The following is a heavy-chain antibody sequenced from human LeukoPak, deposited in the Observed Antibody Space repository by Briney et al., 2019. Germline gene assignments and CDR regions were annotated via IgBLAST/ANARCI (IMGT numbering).Heavy chain of an antibody. CDR1: GGSVSSYY. Sequence: SETLSLTCTVSGGSVSSYYWSWLRQPPGKGLEWIGYIYYSGSTNYNPSLKSRVTISLDTSKNQFSLKVGSVTAADTAVYYCARDTYSGIYYPYYYYYYMDVWGKGTTVTVSS. D-gene: IGHD1-26*01. J-gene: IGHJ6*03. V-gene: IGHV4-59*02. CDR3: ARDTYSGIYYPYYYYYYMDV. CDR2: IYYSGST.